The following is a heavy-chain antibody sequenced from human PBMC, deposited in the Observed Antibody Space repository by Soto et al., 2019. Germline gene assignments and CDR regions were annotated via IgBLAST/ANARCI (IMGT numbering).Heavy chain of an antibody. CDR1: GSTFSSSG. V-gene: IGHV3-30*18. D-gene: IGHD3-9*01. Sequence: QLVESGGGVVQPGTSLRLSCAASGSTFSSSGWHWVRQAPGKGLEWVAFHSNDGITKNYADSVKGRFAIFRDNSKTTVSLHIDSLRGDETAVYYCAKDGPHFDVDVWGQGTTVTVSS. J-gene: IGHJ6*02. CDR2: HSNDGITK. CDR3: AKDGPHFDVDV.